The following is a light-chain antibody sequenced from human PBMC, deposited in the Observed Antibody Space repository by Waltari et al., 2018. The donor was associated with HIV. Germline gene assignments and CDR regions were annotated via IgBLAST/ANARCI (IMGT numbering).Light chain of an antibody. Sequence: QSALTQPPSVSGPPGQRVTISCTGPSSHIGPGSDVHWYQPLPGTAPKLLTYANTNRPSGVPDRFSGSKSGTSASLAITGLQAEDEADYYCQSYDSRLSGSVFGGGTKLTVL. CDR1: SSHIGPGSD. J-gene: IGLJ3*02. V-gene: IGLV1-40*01. CDR2: ANT. CDR3: QSYDSRLSGSV.